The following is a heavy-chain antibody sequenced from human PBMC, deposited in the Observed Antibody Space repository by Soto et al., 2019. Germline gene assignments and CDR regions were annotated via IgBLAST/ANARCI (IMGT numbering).Heavy chain of an antibody. V-gene: IGHV4-39*01. CDR3: ARTTAVPNTLRSRYFFDY. CDR1: GGSINSSSYF. D-gene: IGHD4-17*01. J-gene: IGHJ4*02. CDR2: IYYSGST. Sequence: SETLSLTCSVSGGSINSSSYFWGWVRQPPGKGLEWIGSIYYSGSTYYNPSLRSRVTISVDTSKNQFSLKLSSVTAADTAVFYCARTTAVPNTLRSRYFFDYWGQGTLVTVSS.